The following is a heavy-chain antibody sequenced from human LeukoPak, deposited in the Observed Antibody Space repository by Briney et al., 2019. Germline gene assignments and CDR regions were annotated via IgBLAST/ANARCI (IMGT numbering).Heavy chain of an antibody. CDR2: IYRSGST. V-gene: IGHV4-38-2*01. D-gene: IGHD3-10*01. Sequence: PSETLSLTCAVSGYSISSGYYWGWIRQPPGKGLEWIGSIYRSGSTYYNPSLKSRVTISVDTFKNQFSLKLGSVTAADTAVYYCARALDYYGSGSYYDYWGQGTLVTVSS. CDR1: GYSISSGYY. CDR3: ARALDYYGSGSYYDY. J-gene: IGHJ4*02.